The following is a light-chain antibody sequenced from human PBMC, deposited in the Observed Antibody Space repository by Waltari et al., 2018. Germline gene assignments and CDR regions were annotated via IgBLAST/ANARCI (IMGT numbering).Light chain of an antibody. CDR2: AAS. Sequence: DIQMTQSPSSLSASVGDRVTITCRASQSISRYLNWYQQKPGKAPKLLIYAASSLPSGVPSRFSGSGSGTDFTLTISSLQPEDFATYYCQQSYSTPSITFGQGTRLEIK. J-gene: IGKJ5*01. CDR3: QQSYSTPSIT. V-gene: IGKV1-39*01. CDR1: QSISRY.